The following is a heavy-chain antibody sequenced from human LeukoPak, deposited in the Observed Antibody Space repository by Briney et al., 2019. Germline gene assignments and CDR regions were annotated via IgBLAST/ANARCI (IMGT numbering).Heavy chain of an antibody. CDR2: ISSTSTTI. CDR3: AGRFGSGSYNSPN. CDR1: GFTFSDYF. J-gene: IGHJ4*02. V-gene: IGHV3-11*04. D-gene: IGHD3-10*01. Sequence: GGSLRLSCAASGFTFSDYFMSWIRQAPGKGLEWVSYISSTSTTIYYADSVKGRFTISRDNAKNSLYLQMNSLRAEDTAVYYCAGRFGSGSYNSPNWGQGTLVTVSS.